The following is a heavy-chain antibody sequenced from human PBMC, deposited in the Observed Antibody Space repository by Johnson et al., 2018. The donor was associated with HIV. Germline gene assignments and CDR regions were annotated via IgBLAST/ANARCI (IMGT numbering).Heavy chain of an antibody. Sequence: QVLLVESGGGVVQPGRSLRLSCAASGFTFSSYGMHWVRQAPGKGLEWVAVISYDGSNKYYADSVKGRFTISRDNSKNTLYLQMNSLRAEDTAVYYCAKDISQWLIRAFDIWGQGTMVTVSS. CDR2: ISYDGSNK. CDR1: GFTFSSYG. CDR3: AKDISQWLIRAFDI. V-gene: IGHV3-30*18. J-gene: IGHJ3*02. D-gene: IGHD5-12*01.